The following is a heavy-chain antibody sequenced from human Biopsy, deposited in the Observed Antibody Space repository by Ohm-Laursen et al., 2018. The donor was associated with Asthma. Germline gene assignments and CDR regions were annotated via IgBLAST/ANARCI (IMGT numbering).Heavy chain of an antibody. CDR2: ISSSGSTT. CDR1: GFSFSDYY. J-gene: IGHJ6*02. CDR3: ARVFESSEWGPFYHFGLDV. V-gene: IGHV3-11*01. Sequence: SLRLSCTASGFSFSDYYMTWMRQAPGKGLEWVSSISSSGSTTYPAESVKGRFTISRDNAQKSLFLQMGSLRAGDTAIYYCARVFESSEWGPFYHFGLDVWGQGTTVAVSS. D-gene: IGHD6-25*01.